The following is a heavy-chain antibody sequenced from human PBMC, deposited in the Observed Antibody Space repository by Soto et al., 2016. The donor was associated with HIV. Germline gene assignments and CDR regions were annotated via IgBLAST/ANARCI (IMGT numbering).Heavy chain of an antibody. V-gene: IGHV3-74*03. Sequence: EVQLLQSGGGSVQPGGSLTLSCTVSRFSFSKFWMHWVRQSPEKGLTWVSQINSDGDSIKYADSVRGRFTVSRDNTRKVGFLQMNGLRVDDTAAYYCARGVRGDYNSAGLLNYWGQGTLVTVSS. CDR2: INSDGDSI. J-gene: IGHJ4*02. CDR3: ARGVRGDYNSAGLLNY. CDR1: RFSFSKFW. D-gene: IGHD4-4*01.